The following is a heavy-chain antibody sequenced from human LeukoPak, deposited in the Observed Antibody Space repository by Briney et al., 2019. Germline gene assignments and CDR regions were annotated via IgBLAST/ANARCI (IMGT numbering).Heavy chain of an antibody. V-gene: IGHV3-23*01. CDR2: ISDSGGST. CDR3: ARGVYDSSPLNYYMDV. D-gene: IGHD3-22*01. CDR1: GFTFSSYA. Sequence: PGGSLRLSRAASGFTFSSYAMSWVRQAPGKGLEWVSTISDSGGSTYYADSVKGRFTMSRDNAKNSLYLQMNSLRAEDTAVYYCARGVYDSSPLNYYMDVWGKGTTVTVSS. J-gene: IGHJ6*03.